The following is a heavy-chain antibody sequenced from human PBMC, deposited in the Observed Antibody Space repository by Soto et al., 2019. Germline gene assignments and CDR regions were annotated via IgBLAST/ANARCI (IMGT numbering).Heavy chain of an antibody. CDR1: GYTFTGYY. Sequence: ASVKVSCKASGYTFTGYYMHWVRQAPGQGLEWMGWINPNSGGTNYAQKFQGRVTMTRDTSISTAYMELSRLRSDDTAVYYCAXDFWSGSPANYYYGMDVWGQGTTVTVSS. CDR3: AXDFWSGSPANYYYGMDV. D-gene: IGHD3-3*01. V-gene: IGHV1-2*02. J-gene: IGHJ6*02. CDR2: INPNSGGT.